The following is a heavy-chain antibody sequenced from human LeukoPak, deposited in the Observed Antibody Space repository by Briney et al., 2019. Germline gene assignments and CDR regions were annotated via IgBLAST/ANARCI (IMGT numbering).Heavy chain of an antibody. CDR2: MTPNGGNT. D-gene: IGHD6-25*01. J-gene: IGHJ6*02. CDR1: GYTFTSYD. V-gene: IGHV1-8*01. CDR3: ARQAGYSSVYGMDV. Sequence: ASVKVSCKASGYTFTSYDINWVRQATGQGLEWMGWMTPNGGNTGYAQKFQGRVTMTRNTSISTAYMELSSLRSEDTAVYYCARQAGYSSVYGMDVWGQGTTVTVSS.